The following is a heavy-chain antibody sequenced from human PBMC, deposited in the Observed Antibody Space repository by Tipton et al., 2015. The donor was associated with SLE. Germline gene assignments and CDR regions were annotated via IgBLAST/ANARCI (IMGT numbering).Heavy chain of an antibody. CDR2: IIPIFGTA. D-gene: IGHD2-15*01. CDR1: GGTFSSYA. J-gene: IGHJ4*02. Sequence: QLVQSGAEVKKPGSSVKVSCKASGGTFSSYAISWVRQAPGQGLEWMGGIIPIFGTANYAQKFQGRVTITADESTSTAYMELSSLRSEDTAVYYCARRPLGSYCSGGSCYSPLGYWGQGTLVTVSS. V-gene: IGHV1-69*01. CDR3: ARRPLGSYCSGGSCYSPLGY.